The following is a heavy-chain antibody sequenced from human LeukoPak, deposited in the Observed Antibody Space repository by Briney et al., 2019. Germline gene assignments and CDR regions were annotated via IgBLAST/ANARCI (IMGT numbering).Heavy chain of an antibody. CDR2: ISNSGSTV. J-gene: IGHJ5*02. CDR1: GFTFSSYE. Sequence: GGSLRLSCAASGFTFSSYEMNWVRQAPGKGLEWVSYISNSGSTVSYADSVKGRFTISRDNAKNSVYLQMNSLRAEDTAVYYCARVVTWFDPWGQGSLVTVSS. V-gene: IGHV3-48*03. CDR3: ARVVTWFDP.